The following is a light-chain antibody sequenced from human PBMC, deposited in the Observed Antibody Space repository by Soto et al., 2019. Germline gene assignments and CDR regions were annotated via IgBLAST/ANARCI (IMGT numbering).Light chain of an antibody. J-gene: IGKJ1*01. CDR1: QSVSSN. CDR2: DAS. CDR3: QQYKKWPRT. Sequence: EIVMTQSPATLSVSLGERATLSCRASQSVSSNFAWYQQKPGQAPRLLIYDASTRATGIPARFSGSGSGTEFTLTISSLQSEDFAVYYCQQYKKWPRTFGHGTKVDIK. V-gene: IGKV3-15*01.